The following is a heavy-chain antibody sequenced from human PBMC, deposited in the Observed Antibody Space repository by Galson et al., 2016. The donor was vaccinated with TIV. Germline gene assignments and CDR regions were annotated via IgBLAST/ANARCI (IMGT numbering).Heavy chain of an antibody. V-gene: IGHV4-59*08. CDR2: IYPGGSS. CDR3: ARPDSIHYNYAMDV. J-gene: IGHJ6*02. Sequence: LSLTCTVSGGSISGDYWTWIRQPPGKGLEWIGYIYPGGSSNYNPSLTSRVTISEDTSRNQFSLRLTSVTAADTAMYYCARPDSIHYNYAMDVWGPGTAVTVS. CDR1: GGSISGDY. D-gene: IGHD5-24*01.